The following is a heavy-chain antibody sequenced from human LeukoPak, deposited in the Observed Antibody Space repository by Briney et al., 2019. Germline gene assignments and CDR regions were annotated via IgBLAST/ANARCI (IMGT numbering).Heavy chain of an antibody. Sequence: ASVKVSCKASGYTFTGYYMHWARQAPGQGLEWMGWINPNSGGTNYAQKFQGRVTMTRDTSISTAYMELSRLRSDDTAVYYCARAGNSEARLRYFDWLPLDPWGQGTLVTVSS. D-gene: IGHD3-9*01. CDR1: GYTFTGYY. J-gene: IGHJ5*02. CDR3: ARAGNSEARLRYFDWLPLDP. CDR2: INPNSGGT. V-gene: IGHV1-2*02.